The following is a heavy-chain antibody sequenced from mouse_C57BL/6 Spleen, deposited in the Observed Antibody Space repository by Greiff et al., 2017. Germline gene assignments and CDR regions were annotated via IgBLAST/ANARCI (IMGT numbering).Heavy chain of an antibody. CDR1: GYTFTSYW. V-gene: IGHV1-64*01. CDR3: ARSLGSSWYFDV. CDR2: IHPNSGST. D-gene: IGHD1-1*01. J-gene: IGHJ1*03. Sequence: QVQLQQPGAELVKPGASVKLSCKASGYTFTSYWMHWVKQRPGQGLEWIGMIHPNSGSTNYNEKFKSKATLTVDKSSSTACMQLSSLTSEDSAVYYCARSLGSSWYFDVWGTGTTVTVSS.